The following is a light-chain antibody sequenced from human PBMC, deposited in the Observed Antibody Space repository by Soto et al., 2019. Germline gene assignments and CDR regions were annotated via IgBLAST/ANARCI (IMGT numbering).Light chain of an antibody. Sequence: AIQMTQSPSSLSASVGDRVTITCRASQGIRNDLGWYQQKPGKAPKLLIYAASSLHSGVPSRFSGSGSGTDFTLTISSLQPEVFATYYCLQDYNYPRTFGQGTKVEIK. CDR1: QGIRND. J-gene: IGKJ1*01. CDR2: AAS. V-gene: IGKV1-6*01. CDR3: LQDYNYPRT.